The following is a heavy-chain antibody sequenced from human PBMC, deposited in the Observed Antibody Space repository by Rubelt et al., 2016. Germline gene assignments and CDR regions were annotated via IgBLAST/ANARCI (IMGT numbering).Heavy chain of an antibody. CDR3: ARRQQLGPFDY. CDR2: IIPIFGTA. D-gene: IGHD6-13*01. V-gene: IGHV1-69*01. CDR1: GGTFRSYA. J-gene: IGHJ4*02. Sequence: QVQLVQSGAEVKKPGSSVMVSCKASGGTFRSYAISWVRQAPGQGLEWMGGIIPIFGTATYAQKFQGRVTIIADESTSTSYRERSSLRSEDTAVYYCARRQQLGPFDYWGQGTLVTVSS.